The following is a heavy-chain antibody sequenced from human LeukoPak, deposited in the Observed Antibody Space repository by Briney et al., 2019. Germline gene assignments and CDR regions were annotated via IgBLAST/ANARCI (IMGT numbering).Heavy chain of an antibody. V-gene: IGHV1-2*02. J-gene: IGHJ4*02. Sequence: ASVKVSCKASGYTFTSYGISWVRQAPGQGLEWMGWINPNSGGTNYAQKFQGRVTMTRDTSISTAYMELSSLRSEDTAVYYCARDLMGIAYRGAFYYWGQGTLVTVSS. CDR1: GYTFTSYG. D-gene: IGHD6-13*01. CDR2: INPNSGGT. CDR3: ARDLMGIAYRGAFYY.